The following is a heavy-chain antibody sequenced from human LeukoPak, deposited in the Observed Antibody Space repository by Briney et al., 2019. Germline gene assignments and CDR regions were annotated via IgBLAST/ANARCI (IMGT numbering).Heavy chain of an antibody. D-gene: IGHD6-19*01. CDR2: FDPEDGET. V-gene: IGHV1-24*01. CDR1: GYTLTELS. Sequence: ASVKVSCKVSGYTLTELSMHWVRQAPGKGLEWMGGFDPEDGETIYAQKFQGRVTMTEDTSTGTAYMELSSLRSEDTAVYYCATDLLAVAGTFGMDDWGQGTTVTVSS. J-gene: IGHJ6*02. CDR3: ATDLLAVAGTFGMDD.